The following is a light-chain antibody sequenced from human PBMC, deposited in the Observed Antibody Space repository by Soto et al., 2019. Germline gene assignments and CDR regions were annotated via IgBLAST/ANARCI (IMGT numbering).Light chain of an antibody. CDR3: AIWDSNTPVV. CDR2: VERSGRH. V-gene: IGLV4-60*03. Sequence: QSVLTQSSSASASLGSSVNLTCTLSSGHSTYPIAWHQQQPGKAPRSLMKVERSGRHNKGSGGPDRFSCTSSRADRYLTISTLQSDEEADYCTAIWDSNTPVVFGGGTKVTVL. CDR1: SGHSTYP. J-gene: IGLJ2*01.